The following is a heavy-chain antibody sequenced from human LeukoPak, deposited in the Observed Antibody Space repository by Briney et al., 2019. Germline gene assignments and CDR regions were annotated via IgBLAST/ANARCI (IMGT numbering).Heavy chain of an antibody. D-gene: IGHD3-22*01. V-gene: IGHV3-21*01. J-gene: IGHJ3*02. Sequence: GGSLRLSCAASGFTFSSYSMNWVRQAPGKGLEWVLSISSSSSYIYYADSVKGRFTISRDNAKNSLYLQMNSLRAEDTAVYYCARDRPADSSGLYYEGAFDIWGQGTMVTVSS. CDR2: ISSSSSYI. CDR3: ARDRPADSSGLYYEGAFDI. CDR1: GFTFSSYS.